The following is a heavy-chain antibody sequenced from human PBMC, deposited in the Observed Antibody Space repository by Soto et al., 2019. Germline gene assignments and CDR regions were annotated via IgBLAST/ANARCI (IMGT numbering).Heavy chain of an antibody. CDR2: IHPSGGGT. CDR1: GYTFNTYY. V-gene: IGHV1-46*02. CDR3: ARGGHIAVVTASFDN. Sequence: QVQLVQSGAEVRKPGASVKVSCKPSGYTFNTYYLHWLRQAPGQALEWMGVIHPSGGGTTYAQKFLGRVTVTKETSTPTVFMELSSLRSDDTAVYYCARGGHIAVVTASFDNWGQGTVVTVSS. J-gene: IGHJ4*02. D-gene: IGHD2-21*02.